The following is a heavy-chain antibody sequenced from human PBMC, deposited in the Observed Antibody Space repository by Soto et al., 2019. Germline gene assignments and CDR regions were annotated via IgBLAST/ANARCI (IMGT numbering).Heavy chain of an antibody. CDR2: FDPEDGET. J-gene: IGHJ4*02. CDR1: GYTLTELS. Sequence: ASVKVSCKVSGYTLTELSMHWVRQAPGKGLEWMGGFDPEDGETIYAQKFQGRVTMTEDTSTDTAYMELSRLRSEDTAVYYCATGPTVAGNNLDFDSWAQGTLVTVSS. CDR3: ATGPTVAGNNLDFDS. D-gene: IGHD6-19*01. V-gene: IGHV1-24*01.